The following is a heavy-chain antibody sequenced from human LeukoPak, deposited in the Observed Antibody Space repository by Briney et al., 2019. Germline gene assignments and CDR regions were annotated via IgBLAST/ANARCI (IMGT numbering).Heavy chain of an antibody. CDR2: INWNGGST. D-gene: IGHD2-15*01. CDR1: GFTFDDYG. J-gene: IGHJ3*02. CDR3: ARDGGYCSGGSCYSDAFDI. V-gene: IGHV3-20*04. Sequence: SGGSLRLSCAASGFTFDDYGMSWVRQAPGKGLEWVSGINWNGGSTGYADSVKGRFTISRDNAKDSLYLQINSLRAEDTALYYCARDGGYCSGGSCYSDAFDIWGQGTMVTVSS.